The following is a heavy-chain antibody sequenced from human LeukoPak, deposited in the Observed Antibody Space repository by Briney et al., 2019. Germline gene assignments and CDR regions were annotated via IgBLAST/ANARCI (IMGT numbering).Heavy chain of an antibody. CDR2: IKHDGSEK. CDR1: GFTFSSYW. CDR3: AREERGLATDY. J-gene: IGHJ4*02. Sequence: PGGSLRLSCAGSGFTFSSYWMSWVRQAPGKALEWVANIKHDGSEKYYGDSVKGRFTISRDNSRNTLFLQLGSLRSDDMAVYYCAREERGLATDYWGQGTLVTVSS. D-gene: IGHD5-12*01. V-gene: IGHV3-7*01.